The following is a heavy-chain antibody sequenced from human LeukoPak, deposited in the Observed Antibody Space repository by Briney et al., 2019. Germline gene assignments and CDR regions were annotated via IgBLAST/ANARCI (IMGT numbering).Heavy chain of an antibody. Sequence: PGGSLRLSCAASGFAFSSYAMSWVRQAPGKGLEWVSAISGSGGSTYYADSVKGRFTISRDNSKNTLYLQMNSLRAEDTAVYYCARELGEWGSSWYTNWFDPWGQGTLVTVSS. CDR1: GFAFSSYA. CDR2: ISGSGGST. CDR3: ARELGEWGSSWYTNWFDP. D-gene: IGHD6-13*01. J-gene: IGHJ5*02. V-gene: IGHV3-23*01.